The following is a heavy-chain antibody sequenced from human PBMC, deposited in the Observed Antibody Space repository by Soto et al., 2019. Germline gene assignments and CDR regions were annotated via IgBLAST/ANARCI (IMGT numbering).Heavy chain of an antibody. J-gene: IGHJ6*02. Sequence: EVQLVESGGGLVNPGGSLRLSCAASGFTLSSYSMNWVRQAPGKGLEWVSSISSSSSYIHYADSVKGRFTISRDNAKNSLYLQMNSLSAEDTAVYYCASQTSGYYYYGMDVWGQGTTVTVSS. V-gene: IGHV3-21*01. CDR2: ISSSSSYI. CDR3: ASQTSGYYYYGMDV. CDR1: GFTLSSYS.